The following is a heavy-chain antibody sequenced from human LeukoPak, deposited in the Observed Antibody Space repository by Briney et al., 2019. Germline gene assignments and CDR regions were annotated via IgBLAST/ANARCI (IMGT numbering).Heavy chain of an antibody. V-gene: IGHV3-48*01. CDR3: ARARDAYYYDSSGYYHGV. CDR1: GFTFSNYN. CDR2: ISSSSSTI. D-gene: IGHD3-22*01. Sequence: GGSLRLSCAASGFTFSNYNMNWVRQAPGKGLEWVSYISSSSSTIYYADSVKGRFTISRDNAKNSLYLQMNSLRAEDTAVYYCARARDAYYYDSSGYYHGVWGQGTLATVSS. J-gene: IGHJ4*02.